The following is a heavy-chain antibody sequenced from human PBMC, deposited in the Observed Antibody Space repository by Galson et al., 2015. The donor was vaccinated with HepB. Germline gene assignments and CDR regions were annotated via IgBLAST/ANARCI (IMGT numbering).Heavy chain of an antibody. V-gene: IGHV1-18*01. J-gene: IGHJ5*02. CDR2: ISAYNGNT. CDR1: GYTFTSYG. Sequence: SVKVSCKASGYTFTSYGISWVRQAPGQGLEWMGWISAYNGNTNYAQKLQGRVTMTTDTSTSTAYMELRSLRSDDTAVYYCARGPTVTTYHNWFDPWGQGTLVTVSS. CDR3: ARGPTVTTYHNWFDP. D-gene: IGHD4-17*01.